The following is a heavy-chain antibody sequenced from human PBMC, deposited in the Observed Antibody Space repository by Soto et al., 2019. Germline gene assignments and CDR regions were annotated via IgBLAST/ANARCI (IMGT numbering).Heavy chain of an antibody. CDR3: ARHPIVGTTLYFDY. J-gene: IGHJ4*02. Sequence: QLQLQESGPGLVKPSETLSLTCTVSGGSISSSSDYWGWLRQPPVKGLEWLAHIYYSGSTYYNPSLKSRITISMDTSKNQVSLKLTSVTAADTAVYYCARHPIVGTTLYFDYWGRGTLVTVSS. CDR1: GGSISSSSDY. D-gene: IGHD1-26*01. CDR2: IYYSGST. V-gene: IGHV4-39*01.